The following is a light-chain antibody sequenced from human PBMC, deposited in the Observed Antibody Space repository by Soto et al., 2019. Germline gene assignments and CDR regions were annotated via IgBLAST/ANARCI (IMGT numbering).Light chain of an antibody. J-gene: IGLJ1*01. CDR3: SSYTSRSLYV. CDR2: DVS. V-gene: IGLV2-14*01. Sequence: QSVLTQPASVSGSPGQSITMSCTGTNNDVGGYEYVSWYQQHAGRAPKLIIYDVSNRPSGISGRFSGSKFGNTASLTISGLQAEDEADYYCSSYTSRSLYVFGTGTKVTVL. CDR1: NNDVGGYEY.